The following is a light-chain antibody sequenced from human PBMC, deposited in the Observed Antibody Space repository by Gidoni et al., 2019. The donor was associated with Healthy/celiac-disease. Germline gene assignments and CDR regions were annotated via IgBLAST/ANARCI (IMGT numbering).Light chain of an antibody. Sequence: DIQLTQSPSFLSASVGDRVTITCRASQGISSYLAWYQQKPGKAPKLLIYAASTLQSGVPSRFSGSGSGTEFTLTISSLQPEDFATYYCQQLNSYPPTFXGXTKVXIK. CDR2: AAS. V-gene: IGKV1-9*01. CDR1: QGISSY. CDR3: QQLNSYPPT. J-gene: IGKJ4*01.